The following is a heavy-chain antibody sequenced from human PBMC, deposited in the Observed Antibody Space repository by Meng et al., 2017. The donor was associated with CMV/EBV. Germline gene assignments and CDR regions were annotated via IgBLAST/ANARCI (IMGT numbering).Heavy chain of an antibody. D-gene: IGHD3-3*01. J-gene: IGHJ4*02. CDR2: IYHSGST. V-gene: IGHV4-38-2*02. CDR1: GYSISSGYY. CDR3: ARADFWSGPTHHFFDY. Sequence: SETLSLTCTVSGYSISSGYYWGWIRQPPGKGLEWIGSIYHSGSTYYNPSLKSRVTISVDTSKNQFSLKPSSVTAADTAVYYCARADFWSGPTHHFFDYWGQGTLVTVSS.